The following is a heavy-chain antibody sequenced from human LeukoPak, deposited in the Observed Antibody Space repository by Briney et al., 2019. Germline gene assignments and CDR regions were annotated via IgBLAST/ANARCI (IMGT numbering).Heavy chain of an antibody. CDR1: GGSFSGYY. Sequence: SETLSLTCAVYGGSFSGYYWSWIRQPPGKGLEWIGEINHSGSTNYNPSLKSRVTISVDTSKNQFSLKLSSVTAADTAVYYCAGGGTVAYWYFDLWGRGTLVTVSS. D-gene: IGHD4-23*01. CDR3: AGGGTVAYWYFDL. V-gene: IGHV4-34*01. J-gene: IGHJ2*01. CDR2: INHSGST.